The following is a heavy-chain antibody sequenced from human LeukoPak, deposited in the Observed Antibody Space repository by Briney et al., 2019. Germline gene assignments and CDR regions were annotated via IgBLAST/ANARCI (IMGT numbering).Heavy chain of an antibody. J-gene: IGHJ4*02. D-gene: IGHD2-2*01. CDR2: IYYSGST. Sequence: SQTLSLTCTVSGGSISSGDYYWRWIRQPPGKGLEWIGYIYYSGSTYYNPSLKSRVTISVDTSKNQFSLKLSSVTAADTAAYYCASLYCSSTSCYDYWGQGTLVTVSS. V-gene: IGHV4-30-4*01. CDR1: GGSISSGDYY. CDR3: ASLYCSSTSCYDY.